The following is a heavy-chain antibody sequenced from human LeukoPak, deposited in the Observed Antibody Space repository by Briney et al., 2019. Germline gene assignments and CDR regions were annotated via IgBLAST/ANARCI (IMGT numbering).Heavy chain of an antibody. CDR3: AKDPRIVGSTYDY. Sequence: GGSLRLSCAASGFTFSNCAMSWVRQAPGKGLEWVSAIVNSGGRTYYADSVKGRFTISRDNSKNTLYLQMNSLRAEDTAVYYCAKDPRIVGSTYDYWGQGTLVTVSS. CDR2: IVNSGGRT. CDR1: GFTFSNCA. D-gene: IGHD1-26*01. J-gene: IGHJ4*02. V-gene: IGHV3-23*01.